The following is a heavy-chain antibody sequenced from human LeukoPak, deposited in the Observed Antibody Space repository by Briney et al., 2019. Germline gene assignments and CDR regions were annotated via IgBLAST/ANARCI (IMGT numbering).Heavy chain of an antibody. CDR3: ARDRPSSSSS. J-gene: IGHJ4*02. CDR1: GFTFSSYS. D-gene: IGHD6-13*01. V-gene: IGHV3-21*01. Sequence: PGRSLRPSCAASGFTFSSYSMNWVRQAPGKGLEWVSSISSSSSYIYYADSVKGRFTISRDNAKNSLYLQMNSLRAEDTAVYYCARDRPSSSSSWGRGTLVTVSS. CDR2: ISSSSSYI.